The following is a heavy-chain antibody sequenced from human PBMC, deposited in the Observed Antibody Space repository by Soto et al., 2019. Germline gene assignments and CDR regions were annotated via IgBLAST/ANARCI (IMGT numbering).Heavy chain of an antibody. D-gene: IGHD1-1*01. CDR1: GGSISSYY. V-gene: IGHV4-59*08. J-gene: IGHJ4*02. CDR2: IYYSGST. CDR3: ARQKERQPLDY. Sequence: SETLSLTCTVSGGSISSYYWSWIRQPPGKGLEWIGYIYYSGSTNYNPSLKSRVTISVDTSKNQFSLKLSSATAADTAVYYCARQKERQPLDYWGQGTLVTVSS.